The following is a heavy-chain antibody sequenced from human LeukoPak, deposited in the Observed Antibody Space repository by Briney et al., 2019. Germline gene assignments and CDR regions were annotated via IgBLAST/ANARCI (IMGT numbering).Heavy chain of an antibody. CDR3: ARGFHYDFWSGSYYFDY. J-gene: IGHJ4*02. D-gene: IGHD3-3*01. CDR1: GFTFSDHY. V-gene: IGHV3-72*01. CDR2: ITNKPKSYNT. Sequence: GGSLRLSCAASGFTFSDHYMDWVRQAPGKGLGWVGRITNKPKSYNTEYAASVKGRFTISRDDSKNSLYLQMNSLKTEDTAVYYCARGFHYDFWSGSYYFDYWGQGTLVTVSS.